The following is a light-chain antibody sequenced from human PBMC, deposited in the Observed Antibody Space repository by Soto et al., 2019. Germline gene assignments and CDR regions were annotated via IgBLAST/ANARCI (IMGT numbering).Light chain of an antibody. V-gene: IGLV2-14*01. CDR2: EVS. Sequence: SVLTQPASVSGSPGQSITISCTGTSSDVGGYNYVSWYQQHPGKAPKLMIYEVSNRPSGVSNRFSGSKSGNTASLTISGLQAEDEADYYCCSYTRSSTPYVFGTGTKVTVL. CDR3: CSYTRSSTPYV. CDR1: SSDVGGYNY. J-gene: IGLJ1*01.